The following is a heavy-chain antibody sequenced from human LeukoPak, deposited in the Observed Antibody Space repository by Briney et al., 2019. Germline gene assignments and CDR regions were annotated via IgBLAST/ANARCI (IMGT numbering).Heavy chain of an antibody. Sequence: GGSLRLSCAASGIIFSNYWMHWVRQAPGKGLEWVAVISYDGSNKYYADSVKGRFTISRDNSKNTLYLQMNSLRAEDTAVYYCAKDRGGGSPNDYWGQGTLVTVSS. CDR1: GIIFSNYW. CDR3: AKDRGGGSPNDY. J-gene: IGHJ4*02. CDR2: ISYDGSNK. V-gene: IGHV3-30*18. D-gene: IGHD3-16*01.